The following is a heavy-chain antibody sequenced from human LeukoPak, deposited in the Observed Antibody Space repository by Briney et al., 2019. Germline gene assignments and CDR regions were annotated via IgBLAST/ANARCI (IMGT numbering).Heavy chain of an antibody. J-gene: IGHJ4*02. CDR1: GFTFDDYT. CDR3: AKVLGYYDSSGYYQEGGFDY. V-gene: IGHV3-43*02. Sequence: GGSLRLSCAASGFTFDDYTMHWVRQAPGKGLEWVSLISGDGGSTYYADSVKGRFTISRDNSKNSLYLQMNSLRTEDTALYYCAKVLGYYDSSGYYQEGGFDYWGQGTLVTVSS. CDR2: ISGDGGST. D-gene: IGHD3-22*01.